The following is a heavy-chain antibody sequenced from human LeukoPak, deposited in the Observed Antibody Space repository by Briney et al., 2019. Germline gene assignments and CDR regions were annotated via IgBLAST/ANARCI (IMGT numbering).Heavy chain of an antibody. D-gene: IGHD6-19*01. Sequence: GASVKVSCKASGGSFSRYAISWVRQAPGQGLEWMGLINPSGGSTSYAQKFQGRVTMTRDTSTSTVYMELSSLRSEDTAVYYCARGYSSGWYGGGYFDYWGQGTLVTVSS. V-gene: IGHV1-46*01. CDR3: ARGYSSGWYGGGYFDY. J-gene: IGHJ4*02. CDR2: INPSGGST. CDR1: GGSFSRYA.